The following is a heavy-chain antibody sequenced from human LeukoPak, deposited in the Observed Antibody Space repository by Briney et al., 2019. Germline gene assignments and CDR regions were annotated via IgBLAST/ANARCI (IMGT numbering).Heavy chain of an antibody. Sequence: SSVKVSCKASGGTFSSYAISWVRQAPGQGPEWMGGIIPIFGTANYAQKFQGRVTITADESTSTAYMELSSLRSEDTAVYYCARDHELGYCSGGSCYSGSFDYWGQGTLVTVSS. D-gene: IGHD2-15*01. CDR2: IIPIFGTA. V-gene: IGHV1-69*01. CDR3: ARDHELGYCSGGSCYSGSFDY. CDR1: GGTFSSYA. J-gene: IGHJ4*02.